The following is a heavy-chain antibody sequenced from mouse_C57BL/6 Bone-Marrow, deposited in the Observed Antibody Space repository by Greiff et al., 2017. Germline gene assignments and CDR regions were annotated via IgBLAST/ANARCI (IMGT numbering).Heavy chain of an antibody. CDR2: ICSGGST. CDR3: ARSGCGTAFEG. CDR1: GFSLTSYG. Sequence: QVQLQQSGPGLVQPSQCLSITCTASGFSLTSYGVHWVRQSPGKGLEWLGVICSGGSTDYNAAFISRLSTSKDDSKSQIIFKMSSLQADDTATYYCARSGCGTAFEGWGKGTTLTVAS. J-gene: IGHJ2*01. D-gene: IGHD1-2*01. V-gene: IGHV2-2*01.